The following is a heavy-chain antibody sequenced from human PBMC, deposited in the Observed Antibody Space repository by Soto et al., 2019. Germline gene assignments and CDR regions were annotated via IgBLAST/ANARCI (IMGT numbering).Heavy chain of an antibody. CDR2: IKSKTDGGTT. V-gene: IGHV3-15*07. D-gene: IGHD5-18*01. CDR3: TTRARGYSYGFFDY. J-gene: IGHJ4*02. CDR1: GFTFSNAW. Sequence: EVQLVESGGGLVKPGGSLRLSCAASGFTFSNAWMNWVRQAPGKGLEWVGRIKSKTDGGTTDYAAPVKGRFTISRDDSKNTLYLQMNSLKTEDTAVYYCTTRARGYSYGFFDYWGQGTLVTVSS.